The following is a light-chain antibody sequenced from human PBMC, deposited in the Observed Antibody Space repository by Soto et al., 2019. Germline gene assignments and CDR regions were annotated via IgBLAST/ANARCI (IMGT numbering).Light chain of an antibody. J-gene: IGKJ1*01. CDR1: QSVSSY. Sequence: EIVLTQSPATLSLSPGERATLSCRASQSVSSYLAWYQQKPGQAPRRLIYDASNRATGSPARFSGSGSGTDFTLTISSLEPEDFAVYYCQQRSNWPWTFGQGTRWIS. CDR2: DAS. CDR3: QQRSNWPWT. V-gene: IGKV3-11*01.